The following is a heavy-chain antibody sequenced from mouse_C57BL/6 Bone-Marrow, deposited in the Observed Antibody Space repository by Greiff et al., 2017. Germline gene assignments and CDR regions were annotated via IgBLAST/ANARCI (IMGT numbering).Heavy chain of an antibody. Sequence: VHLVESGAELARPGASVKLSCKASGYTFTSYGISWVKQRTGQGLEWIGEIYPRSGNTYYNEKFKGKATLTADKSSSTAYMELRSLTSEDTAVYFCARQSLRKKGYAMDYWGQGTSVTVSS. D-gene: IGHD6-5*01. J-gene: IGHJ4*01. CDR1: GYTFTSYG. CDR3: ARQSLRKKGYAMDY. CDR2: IYPRSGNT. V-gene: IGHV1-81*01.